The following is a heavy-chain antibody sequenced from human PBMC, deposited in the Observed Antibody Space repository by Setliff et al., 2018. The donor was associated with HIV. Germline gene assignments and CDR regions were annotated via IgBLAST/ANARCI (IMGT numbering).Heavy chain of an antibody. J-gene: IGHJ4*02. Sequence: SXTLSLXCAVSXGSIXXXXWSWGRQSPGXGLEWIGEIYHSGSTHYNPSLQSRVTISVDKSNSQFSLKLSSVTAPDTAASHCAXQXLVXVPXSXXWRLPPSPIDYWGQGALVTVSS. CDR2: IYHSGST. V-gene: IGHV4-4*02. CDR1: XGSIXXXX. CDR3: AXQXLVXVPXSXXWRLPPSPIDY. D-gene: IGHD2-2*01.